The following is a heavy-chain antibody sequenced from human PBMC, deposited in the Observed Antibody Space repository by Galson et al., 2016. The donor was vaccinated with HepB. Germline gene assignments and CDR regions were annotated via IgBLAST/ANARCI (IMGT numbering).Heavy chain of an antibody. CDR2: ISGSTANT. CDR1: GFTFSNYA. CDR3: VRAETSWVTNPFGI. Sequence: SLRLSCAGSGFTFSNYAMNWVRQAPGKGPEWVSGISGSTANTYYAASVKGRFTISRDNSKNTLYLQMNSLRAEDRAVYYCVRAETSWVTNPFGIWGQGTMVTVSS. V-gene: IGHV3-23*01. D-gene: IGHD3-16*01. J-gene: IGHJ3*02.